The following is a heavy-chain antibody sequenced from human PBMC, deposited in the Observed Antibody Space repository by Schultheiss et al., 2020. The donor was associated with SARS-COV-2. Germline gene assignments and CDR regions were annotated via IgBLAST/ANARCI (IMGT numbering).Heavy chain of an antibody. D-gene: IGHD3-10*01. V-gene: IGHV3-53*05. CDR1: GFTVSSNY. J-gene: IGHJ4*02. CDR2: IYSGGST. Sequence: GGSLRLSCAASGFTVSSNYMSWVRQAPGKGLEWVSVIYSGGSTYYADSVKGRFTISRDNSKNTLYLQMNSLRAEDTAVYHCVRGPHVSGSYSGPWGLEDYWGQGTLVTVSS. CDR3: VRGPHVSGSYSGPWGLEDY.